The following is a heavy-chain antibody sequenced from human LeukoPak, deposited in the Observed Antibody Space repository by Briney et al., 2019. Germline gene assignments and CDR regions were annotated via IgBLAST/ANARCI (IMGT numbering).Heavy chain of an antibody. V-gene: IGHV1-8*03. J-gene: IGHJ5*02. CDR3: ARANQLYNWFDP. Sequence: VAPVKVSCKASGYIFTSYDINWVRQATGQGLEWMGWMNPNSGNTGYAQKFQGRVTITRNTSISTAYMELSSLRSEDTAVYYCARANQLYNWFDPWGQGTLVTVSS. D-gene: IGHD1-1*01. CDR2: MNPNSGNT. CDR1: GYIFTSYD.